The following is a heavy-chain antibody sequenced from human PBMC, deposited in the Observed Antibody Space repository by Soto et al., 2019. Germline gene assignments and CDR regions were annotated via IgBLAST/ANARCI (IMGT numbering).Heavy chain of an antibody. CDR1: GGTFSNYA. CDR2: IVPMFGTA. V-gene: IGHV1-69*12. J-gene: IGHJ6*02. Sequence: QVQLVQSGAEVKKPGSSVKVSCKASGGTFSNYAVSWVRQAPGQGLDWMGGIVPMFGTANYAQKFQGRVTITADESTSTAYMYLSSLRSEDTAVYYCAGNRSPANPLWFGEYYSMDVWGQGTTVTFSS. D-gene: IGHD3-10*01. CDR3: AGNRSPANPLWFGEYYSMDV.